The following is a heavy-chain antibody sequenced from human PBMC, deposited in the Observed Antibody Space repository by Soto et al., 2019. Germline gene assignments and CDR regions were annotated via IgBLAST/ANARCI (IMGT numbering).Heavy chain of an antibody. CDR1: GYTFTIYD. CDR2: MNPNSGNT. D-gene: IGHD2-2*01. V-gene: IGHV1-8*01. J-gene: IGHJ6*02. CDR3: ASSRYCISTSCHSSSCGYYYYGMDV. Sequence: ASLKVACKASGYTFTIYDINWVRQATGQGLEWMGWMNPNSGNTGYAQEFQGRVTMTRNTSISTAYMELSSLRSEDTAVYYCASSRYCISTSCHSSSCGYYYYGMDVSCQGTSVTV.